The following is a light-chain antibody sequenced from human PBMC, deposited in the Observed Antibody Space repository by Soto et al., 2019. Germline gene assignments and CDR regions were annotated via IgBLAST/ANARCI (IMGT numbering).Light chain of an antibody. Sequence: QSALTQPASVSVSPGQSITISCTGTSSDVGTYNFVSWYQHHPGKAPKLIIYEVSNRPSGISDRFSGSKSGSTASLTISGLQAEDEADYHCTSYTTHTALVFGTGTKLTVL. V-gene: IGLV2-14*01. CDR3: TSYTTHTALV. J-gene: IGLJ1*01. CDR2: EVS. CDR1: SSDVGTYNF.